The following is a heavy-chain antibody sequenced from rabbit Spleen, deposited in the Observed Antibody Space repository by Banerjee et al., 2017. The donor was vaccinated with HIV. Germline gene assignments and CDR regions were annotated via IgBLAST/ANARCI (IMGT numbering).Heavy chain of an antibody. CDR2: IYTSSGST. CDR1: GFDLSSYYY. Sequence: QEQLVESGGGLVKPGASLTLTCTPSGFDLSSYYYMCWVRQAPGKGLEWIGCIYTSSGSTWYANWAKGRFTISKTSSTTVTLQMTSLTAADTATYFCARYDSSSQVFGLWGPGTLVTVS. CDR3: ARYDSSSQVFGL. V-gene: IGHV1S45*01. J-gene: IGHJ4*01. D-gene: IGHD1-1*01.